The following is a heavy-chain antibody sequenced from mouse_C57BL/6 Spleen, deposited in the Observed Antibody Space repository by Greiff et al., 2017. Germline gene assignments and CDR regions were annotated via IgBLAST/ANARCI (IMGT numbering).Heavy chain of an antibody. CDR1: GYTFTSYW. CDR3: ARVNGLRGVYYYAMDY. J-gene: IGHJ4*01. D-gene: IGHD1-1*01. V-gene: IGHV1-50*01. CDR2: IDPSDSYT. Sequence: VQLQQPGAELVKPGASVKLSCKASGYTFTSYWMQWVKQRPGQGLEWIGEIDPSDSYTNYNQKFKGKATLTVDTSSSTAYMQLSSLTSEDSAVYYCARVNGLRGVYYYAMDYWGQGTSVTVSS.